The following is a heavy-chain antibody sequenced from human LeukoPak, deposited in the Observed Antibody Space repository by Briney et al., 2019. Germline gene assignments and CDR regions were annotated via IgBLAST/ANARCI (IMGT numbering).Heavy chain of an antibody. CDR3: ARDYGEGGYYFDY. J-gene: IGHJ4*02. CDR1: GFTFSSYW. V-gene: IGHV3-7*01. CDR2: IKSDGSDK. Sequence: AGGSLRLSCAASGFTFSSYWMDWVRQAPGKGLEWVAIIKSDGSDKYYVDSVKGRFTVSKDNAKNSLYLQMNSLRAEDTAVYYCARDYGEGGYYFDYWGQGTLVTVSS. D-gene: IGHD4-17*01.